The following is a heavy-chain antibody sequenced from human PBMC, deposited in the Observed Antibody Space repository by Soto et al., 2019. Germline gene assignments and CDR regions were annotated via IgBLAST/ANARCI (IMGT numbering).Heavy chain of an antibody. D-gene: IGHD3-22*01. CDR2: IKQDGSEK. CDR1: GFTFSSYW. V-gene: IGHV3-7*03. J-gene: IGHJ3*02. CDR3: ARASTYYYDSSGPLDAFDI. Sequence: GGSLRLSCAASGFTFSSYWMSWVRQAPGKWLEWVANIKQDGSEKYYVDSVKGRFTISRDNAKNSLYLQMNSLRAEDTAVYYCARASTYYYDSSGPLDAFDIWGQGXMVTV.